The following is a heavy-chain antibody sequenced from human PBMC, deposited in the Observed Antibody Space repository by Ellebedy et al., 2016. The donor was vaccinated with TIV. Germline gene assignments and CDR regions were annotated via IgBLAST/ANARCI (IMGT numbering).Heavy chain of an antibody. Sequence: ASVKVSCKTSGYTFTAYHIHWVRQAPGQGLEWMGWVYPKNGDTTYAQKFQDRVTMTGDTSTSKVYMAVHSLRIDDTAVYYCAAFPYLSSSSAYWGQGALVTVSS. CDR2: VYPKNGDT. D-gene: IGHD6-6*01. CDR1: GYTFTAYH. J-gene: IGHJ4*02. CDR3: AAFPYLSSSSAY. V-gene: IGHV1-2*02.